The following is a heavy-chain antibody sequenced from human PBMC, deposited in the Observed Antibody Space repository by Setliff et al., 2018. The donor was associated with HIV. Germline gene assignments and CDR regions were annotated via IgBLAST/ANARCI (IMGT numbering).Heavy chain of an antibody. J-gene: IGHJ4*02. CDR2: FIPILGMA. D-gene: IGHD7-27*01. CDR3: ARDFEGTGDYYFDY. Sequence: SVKVSCKASGDTGDTLSSYAISWVRQAPGQGLEWMGRFIPILGMANYAQKFQVRVTITADKSTSTAHMELSSLRSEDTAVYYCARDFEGTGDYYFDYWGQGTLVTVSS. CDR1: GDTGDTLSSYA. V-gene: IGHV1-69*04.